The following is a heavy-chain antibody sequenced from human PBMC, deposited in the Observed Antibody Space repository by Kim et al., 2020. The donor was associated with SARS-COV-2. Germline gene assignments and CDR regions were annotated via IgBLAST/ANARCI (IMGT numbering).Heavy chain of an antibody. CDR2: IYYSGST. CDR3: ARRPSGRAVDF. V-gene: IGHV4-31*03. Sequence: SETLSLTCTVSGGSISSGGDYWNWIRQHPGKGLEWIGNIYYSGSTYYNPSLKSRVTISVDTSKNQFSLKLSSVTAADTAVYYCARRPSGRAVDFWGQGTLVTVSS. J-gene: IGHJ4*02. D-gene: IGHD3-10*01. CDR1: GGSISSGGDY.